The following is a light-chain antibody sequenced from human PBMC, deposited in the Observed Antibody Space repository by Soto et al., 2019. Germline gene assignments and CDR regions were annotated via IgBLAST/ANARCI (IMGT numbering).Light chain of an antibody. CDR1: NCNIGPNF. CDR3: AAWDDRLSSPV. V-gene: IGLV1-47*01. CDR2: RND. Sequence: QSVLTQPPSASGTPGQTVTISCSRTNCNIGPNFVYWYQQLPRTAPRLLIHRNDQRPSGVPERFSASKSDTSGSLVISGLRSEDEADYYCAAWDDRLSSPVFGGGTKLTVL. J-gene: IGLJ3*02.